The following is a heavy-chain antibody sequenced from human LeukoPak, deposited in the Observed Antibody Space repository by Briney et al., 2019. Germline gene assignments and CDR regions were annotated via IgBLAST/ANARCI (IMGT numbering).Heavy chain of an antibody. CDR2: ISFDGNDK. V-gene: IGHV3-30*18. CDR1: GFTFSTYG. CDR3: AKERVVGGRKPHFDY. Sequence: GGSLRLSCAASGFTFSTYGMDWVRQAPGKGLEWVALISFDGNDKYYADSVKGRFTISRDNSKNTLYLQMNSLGADDTAVYYCAKERVVGGRKPHFDYWGQGTLVTVSS. D-gene: IGHD1-26*01. J-gene: IGHJ4*02.